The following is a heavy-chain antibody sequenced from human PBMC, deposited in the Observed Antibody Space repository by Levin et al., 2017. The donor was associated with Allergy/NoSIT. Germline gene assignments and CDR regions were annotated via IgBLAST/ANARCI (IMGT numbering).Heavy chain of an antibody. J-gene: IGHJ4*02. CDR1: GYTFTDYY. V-gene: IGHV1-2*02. D-gene: IGHD3-3*01. Sequence: GESLKISCKASGYTFTDYYMHWVRQAPGQGLEWMGWINPNSGGTTYAQNFQGRITMTRDTSISTAFMEMRRLRSDDTAVYYCARTFGVVAEFDYWGQGTLVAVSS. CDR3: ARTFGVVAEFDY. CDR2: INPNSGGT.